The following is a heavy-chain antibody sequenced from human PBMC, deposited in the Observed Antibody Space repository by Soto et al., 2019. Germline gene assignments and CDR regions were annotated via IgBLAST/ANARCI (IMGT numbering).Heavy chain of an antibody. CDR1: GGTFSSHV. CDR3: ERDLEFRDGNISHLDY. Sequence: QVQLVQSGAEVKKPGSSVKVSCKASGGTFSSHVFNWVRQAPGQGREWMGGIMPIIGTANYAQKFQGRVTITADESTSTAYMELSSLRSEDTAVYYCERDLEFRDGNISHLDYWGQGTLVTVSS. J-gene: IGHJ4*02. D-gene: IGHD3-10*01. CDR2: IMPIIGTA. V-gene: IGHV1-69*01.